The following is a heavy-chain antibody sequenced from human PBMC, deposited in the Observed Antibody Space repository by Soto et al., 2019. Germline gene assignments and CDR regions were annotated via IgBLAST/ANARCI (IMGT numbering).Heavy chain of an antibody. CDR3: ARARGGFLGSYGMDV. CDR2: IYHSGST. D-gene: IGHD3-3*01. Sequence: SETLSLTCAVSGGSISSGGYSWSWIRQPPGKGLEWIGYIYHSGSTYYNPSLKSRVTISVDRSKNQFSLKLSSVTAADTAVNYCARARGGFLGSYGMDVWGKGTRVTVSS. CDR1: GGSISSGGYS. J-gene: IGHJ6*04. V-gene: IGHV4-30-2*01.